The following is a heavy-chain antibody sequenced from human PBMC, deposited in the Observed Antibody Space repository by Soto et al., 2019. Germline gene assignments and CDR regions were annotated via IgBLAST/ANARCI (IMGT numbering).Heavy chain of an antibody. D-gene: IGHD2-8*01. CDR3: GRSQPNRVMDV. Sequence: EVQLVESGGGLVKPGGSLRVSCAASGFTFSTYSVNWVRQAPGKGLEWVSSITSSGTFIYYADSVKGRFIISRDDAKNSLFLQMNSLIVVDTAISYCGRSQPNRVMDVWGQGTTVTVS. V-gene: IGHV3-21*02. CDR1: GFTFSTYS. CDR2: ITSSGTFI. J-gene: IGHJ6*02.